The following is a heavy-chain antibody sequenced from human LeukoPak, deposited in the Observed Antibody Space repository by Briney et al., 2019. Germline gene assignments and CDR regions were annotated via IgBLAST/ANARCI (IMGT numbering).Heavy chain of an antibody. CDR1: GDSISSGDYY. V-gene: IGHV4-61*02. Sequence: PSETLSLTCTVSGDSISSGDYYWSWIRQPAGKGLEWIGRIYTSGSTNYNPSLKSRVTISVDTSKNQFSLKLSSVTAADTAVYYCARSVDCSSTSCYLRYYYMDVWGKGTTVTISS. CDR3: ARSVDCSSTSCYLRYYYMDV. D-gene: IGHD2-2*01. CDR2: IYTSGST. J-gene: IGHJ6*03.